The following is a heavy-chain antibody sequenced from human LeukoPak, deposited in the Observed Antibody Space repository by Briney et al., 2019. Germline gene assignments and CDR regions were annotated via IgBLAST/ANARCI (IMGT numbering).Heavy chain of an antibody. CDR3: ARGPEAEYYYDSSGHPGIDY. V-gene: IGHV4-34*01. CDR2: INHSGST. J-gene: IGHJ4*02. CDR1: GGSFSGYY. Sequence: SETLSLTCAVYGGSFSGYYWSWIRQPPGKGLEWIGEINHSGSTNYNPSLKSRVTISVDTSKNQFSLKLSSVTAADTAVYYCARGPEAEYYYDSSGHPGIDYWGQGTLVTVSS. D-gene: IGHD3-22*01.